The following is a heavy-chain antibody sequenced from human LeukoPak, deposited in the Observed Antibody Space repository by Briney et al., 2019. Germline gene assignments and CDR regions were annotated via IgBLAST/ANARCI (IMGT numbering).Heavy chain of an antibody. D-gene: IGHD2/OR15-2a*01. V-gene: IGHV4-59*08. CDR3: ARHEGPKYFYFDY. Sequence: SETLSLTCTVSGGYISSYYWSWIRQPPGKGLEWIGYIYYSGSTNYNPSLKSRVTISVDTSKNQFSLKLSSVTAADTAVYYCARHEGPKYFYFDYWGQGTLVTVSS. J-gene: IGHJ4*02. CDR1: GGYISSYY. CDR2: IYYSGST.